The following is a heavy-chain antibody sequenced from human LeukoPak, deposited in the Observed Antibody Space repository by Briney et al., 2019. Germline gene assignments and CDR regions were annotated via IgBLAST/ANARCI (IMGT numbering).Heavy chain of an antibody. V-gene: IGHV7-4-1*02. CDR1: GYTLFNYV. CDR3: ARAYYYGGSGYPNWFDP. CDR2: INTNTGTP. Sequence: ASVKVSCKASGYTLFNYVITWVRQTPGQGLEWMGWINTNTGTPTYAQGFTGRFVISLDTSVNTAYLQISSLKAEDTAIYYCARAYYYGGSGYPNWFDPWGQGTLVTVSS. D-gene: IGHD3-22*01. J-gene: IGHJ5*02.